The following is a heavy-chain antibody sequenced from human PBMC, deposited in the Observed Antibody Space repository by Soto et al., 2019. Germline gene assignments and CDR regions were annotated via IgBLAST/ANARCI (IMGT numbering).Heavy chain of an antibody. CDR2: IIPIFGTA. J-gene: IGHJ4*02. CDR3: AVSNSESYYSDY. D-gene: IGHD1-26*01. Sequence: QVQLVQSGAEVKKPGSSVKVSCKASGGTFSSYAISWVRQAPGQGLEWMGGIIPIFGTANYAQKFQGRVTITADKSASTADMELSSLSSEDTAVYYCAVSNSESYYSDYWGQGTLGTVSS. V-gene: IGHV1-69*06. CDR1: GGTFSSYA.